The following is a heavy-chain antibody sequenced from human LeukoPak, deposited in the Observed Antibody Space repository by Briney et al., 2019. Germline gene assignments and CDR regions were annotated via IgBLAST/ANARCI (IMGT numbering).Heavy chain of an antibody. J-gene: IGHJ4*02. CDR3: ARVRSNWNYEGLDY. V-gene: IGHV3-33*01. CDR1: GFTFSSYG. Sequence: GGSLRLSCAASGFTFSSYGMHWVRQAPGKGLEWVAVIWYDGSNKYYADSVKGRLTISRDNSKNTLYLQMNSLRAEDTAVCYCARVRSNWNYEGLDYWGQGTLVTVSS. D-gene: IGHD1-7*01. CDR2: IWYDGSNK.